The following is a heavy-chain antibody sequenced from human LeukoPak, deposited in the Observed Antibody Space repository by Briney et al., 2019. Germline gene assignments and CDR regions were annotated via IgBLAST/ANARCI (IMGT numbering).Heavy chain of an antibody. V-gene: IGHV5-10-1*01. J-gene: IGHJ4*02. Sequence: GESLRISCKVSGYSFTSYWISWVRQMPGKGLEWMGRIDPTDSYTDYSPSFEGHVFISTDKSISTAYLQWSSLKASDTAMYYCARHEGYSSSAEVYWGQGTLVTVSS. D-gene: IGHD6-13*01. CDR3: ARHEGYSSSAEVY. CDR2: IDPTDSYT. CDR1: GYSFTSYW.